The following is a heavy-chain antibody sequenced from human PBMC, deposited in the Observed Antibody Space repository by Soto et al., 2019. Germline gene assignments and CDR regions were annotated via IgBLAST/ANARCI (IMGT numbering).Heavy chain of an antibody. CDR3: STRAYDTNGYYRFDP. J-gene: IGHJ5*01. D-gene: IGHD3-22*01. CDR2: INHSGRV. Sequence: WTWIRQSPGKGLEWIGDINHSGRVNYSPSLKSRVTISLDTSKNQFSLTLSAVTAADTAMYYCSTRAYDTNGYYRFDPGGQGTLVTVSS. V-gene: IGHV4-34*01.